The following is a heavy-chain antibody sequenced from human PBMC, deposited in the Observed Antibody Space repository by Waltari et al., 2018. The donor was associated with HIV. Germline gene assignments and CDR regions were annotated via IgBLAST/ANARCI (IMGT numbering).Heavy chain of an antibody. J-gene: IGHJ6*02. CDR2: TYYRSKLYN. Sequence: QVQLQQSGPGLVKPWQTLPLTCAISGDGVSSNHAAWNWIRQSPSRGLEWLGRTYYRSKLYNDYAVSVKGRITINPDTSKNQFSLQLNSVTPEDTAVYYCVRDWWKDAYYYSGMDVWGQGTTVTVSS. CDR1: GDGVSSNHAA. CDR3: VRDWWKDAYYYSGMDV. D-gene: IGHD1-1*01. V-gene: IGHV6-1*01.